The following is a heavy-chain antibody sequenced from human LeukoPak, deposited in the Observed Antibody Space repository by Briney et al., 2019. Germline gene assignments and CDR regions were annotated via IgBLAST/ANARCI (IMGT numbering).Heavy chain of an antibody. CDR1: GYTFTSNY. CDR3: ARDRRGYSYWRAFDI. D-gene: IGHD5-18*01. J-gene: IGHJ3*02. CDR2: INPSGGST. V-gene: IGHV1-46*01. Sequence: AASVKVSCKASGYTFTSNYMHWVRQAPGQGLEWMGIINPSGGSTSYAQKFQGRVTMTRDTSTSTVYMELSSLRSEDTAVYYCARDRRGYSYWRAFDIWGQGTMVTVSS.